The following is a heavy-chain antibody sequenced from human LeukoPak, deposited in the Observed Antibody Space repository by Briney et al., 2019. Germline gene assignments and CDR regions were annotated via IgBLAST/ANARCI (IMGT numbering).Heavy chain of an antibody. CDR3: AKKTSDYSSSWFDY. CDR1: GFTFDDYG. Sequence: PGGSLRLSCAASGFTFDDYGMSWVRQAPGKGLEWVSGISGSGGSTYYADSVKGRFTISGDNSKNTLYLQMNSLRAEDTAVYYCAKKTSDYSSSWFDYWGQGTLVTVSS. D-gene: IGHD6-13*01. V-gene: IGHV3-23*01. J-gene: IGHJ4*02. CDR2: ISGSGGST.